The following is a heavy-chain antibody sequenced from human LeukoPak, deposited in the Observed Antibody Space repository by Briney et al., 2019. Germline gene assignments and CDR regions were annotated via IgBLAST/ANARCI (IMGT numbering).Heavy chain of an antibody. D-gene: IGHD3-16*01. CDR3: ARGGGGLDY. CDR1: GDSVSSNSTG. J-gene: IGHJ4*02. CDR2: TYYRSKWYN. V-gene: IGHV6-1*01. Sequence: SQTLSLTCAISGDSVSSNSTGWNWMRQSPSRGLEWLGRTYYRSKWYNDYAVSMKGRITINPDTSKNQFPLQLNSGTPEDTAVYYCARGGGGLDYWGQGTLVTVPS.